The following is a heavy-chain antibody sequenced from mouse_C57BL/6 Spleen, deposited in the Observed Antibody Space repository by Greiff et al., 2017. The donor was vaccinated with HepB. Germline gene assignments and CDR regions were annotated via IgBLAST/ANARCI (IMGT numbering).Heavy chain of an antibody. Sequence: QVQLQQPGAELVKPGASVKLSCKASGYTFTSYWMHWVKQRPGQGLEWIGMIDPTGGSTNYNEKFKSKATLTVDKSSSTAYMQLSSLTSEDSAVYYCARYSRNGNDYGYWGKAITLSV. CDR2: IDPTGGST. V-gene: IGHV1-64*01. CDR1: GYTFTSYW. CDR3: ARYSRNGNDYGY. D-gene: IGHD1-2*01. J-gene: IGHJ2*01.